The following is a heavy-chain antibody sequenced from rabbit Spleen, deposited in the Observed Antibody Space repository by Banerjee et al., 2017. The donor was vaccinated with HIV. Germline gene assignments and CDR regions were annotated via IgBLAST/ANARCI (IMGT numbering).Heavy chain of an antibody. V-gene: IGHV1S40*01. CDR1: GVSFSSNHY. CDR2: IEGGSSAFS. J-gene: IGHJ6*01. Sequence: QSLEESGGDLVKPGASLTLTCTASGVSFSSNHYMCWVRQAPGKGLEWIACIEGGSSAFSYFASWAKGRFTCSKTSSTTVTLQMTSLTAADTATYFCARDSGSSFSSYGMDLWGQGTLVTV. D-gene: IGHD8-1*01. CDR3: ARDSGSSFSSYGMDL.